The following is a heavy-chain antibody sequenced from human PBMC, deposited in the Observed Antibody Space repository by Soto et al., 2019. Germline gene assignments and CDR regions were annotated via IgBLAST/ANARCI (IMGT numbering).Heavy chain of an antibody. V-gene: IGHV4-30-2*01. D-gene: IGHD1-1*01. CDR2: IYHSGST. J-gene: IGHJ5*02. CDR3: ARDQLEGNWFDP. CDR1: GGSISSGGYS. Sequence: QLQLQESGSGLVRPSQTLSLTCAVSGGSISSGGYSWNWIRQPPGKGLEWIGYIYHSGSTLYNPSLKSRVTISADKSKNQSSLKLTSGTAADTAVYYCARDQLEGNWFDPWGQGTLVTVSS.